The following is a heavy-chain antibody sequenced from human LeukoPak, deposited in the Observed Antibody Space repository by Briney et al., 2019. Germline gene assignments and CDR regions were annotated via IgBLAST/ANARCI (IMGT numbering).Heavy chain of an antibody. V-gene: IGHV1-2*02. CDR3: ARETTEADDY. D-gene: IGHD1-1*01. J-gene: IGHJ4*02. CDR1: GYTFNIHY. Sequence: ASVKVSCKASGYTFNIHYIHWVQQAPGQGLEWVGWINSNSGATQYAQKFQGRVIMTTDTSITTVYMELSRLTSDDTAAYYCARETTEADDYWGQGTLVTVSS. CDR2: INSNSGAT.